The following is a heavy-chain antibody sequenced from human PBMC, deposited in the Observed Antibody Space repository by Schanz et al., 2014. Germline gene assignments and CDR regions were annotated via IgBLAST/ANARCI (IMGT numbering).Heavy chain of an antibody. CDR2: INPSGGST. J-gene: IGHJ3*02. V-gene: IGHV1-46*01. Sequence: QVQLVQSGAEVKKPGASVRVSCKASGYTFTSYDINWVRQATGQGLEWMGIINPSGGSTSYAQKFQDRVTITADKSTSTAYMELSSLRSEDTAVYYCARGLGDERWLDLNEAFDIWGQGTIVTVSS. CDR1: GYTFTSYD. CDR3: ARGLGDERWLDLNEAFDI. D-gene: IGHD6-19*01.